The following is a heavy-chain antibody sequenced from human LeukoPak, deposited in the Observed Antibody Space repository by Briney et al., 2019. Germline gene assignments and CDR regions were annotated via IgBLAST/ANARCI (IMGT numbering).Heavy chain of an antibody. CDR2: ISGSGGAGT. D-gene: IGHD1-26*01. CDR3: VKDRGGSPFYGMDV. Sequence: GGSLRLSCAGSGFTFSSYAMSWGRQAPGKGLEWVSTISGSGGAGTYYAASVQGRLTVSRDNSRNTLYLPMNSPRAEDAAVYYCVKDRGGSPFYGMDVWGQGTTVTVSS. CDR1: GFTFSSYA. V-gene: IGHV3-23*01. J-gene: IGHJ6*02.